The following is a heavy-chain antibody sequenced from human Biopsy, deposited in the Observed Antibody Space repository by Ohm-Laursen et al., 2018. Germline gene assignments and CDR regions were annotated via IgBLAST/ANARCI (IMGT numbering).Heavy chain of an antibody. D-gene: IGHD2/OR15-2a*01. CDR1: GGSIISYY. V-gene: IGHV4-59*07. CDR2: VYNGGIT. J-gene: IGHJ4*02. Sequence: SDTLSLTCSVSGGSIISYYWTWIRQPPGQGLEWIGHVYNGGITNYNPSLKSRVTISKDTSKNQFSLQVNSVTAADTAVYYCARVFCTSTTCYGLLDNWGQGTVVTVSS. CDR3: ARVFCTSTTCYGLLDN.